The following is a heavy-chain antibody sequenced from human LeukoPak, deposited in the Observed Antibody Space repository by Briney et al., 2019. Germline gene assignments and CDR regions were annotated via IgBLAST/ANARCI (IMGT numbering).Heavy chain of an antibody. CDR2: IIPILGIA. J-gene: IGHJ4*02. Sequence: VASVKVSCKASGGTFSSYAISWERQAPGQGLEWMGRIIPILGIANYAQKFQGRVTITADKSTSTAYMELSSLRSEDTAVYYCARGRSGYYSNDFDYWGQGTLVTVSS. V-gene: IGHV1-69*04. D-gene: IGHD3-22*01. CDR1: GGTFSSYA. CDR3: ARGRSGYYSNDFDY.